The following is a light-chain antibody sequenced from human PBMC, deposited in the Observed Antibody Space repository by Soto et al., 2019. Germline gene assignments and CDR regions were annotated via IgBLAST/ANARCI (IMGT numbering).Light chain of an antibody. Sequence: EVVLTQSPATLYLSPGERATLSCRASQSVSRNLAWYQQKPGQAPRLLIYRASTRATGIPARFSGSGSGTDFSLSISSLQPDDFEVYYSQQRTGWQRRFGQGTKVDI. CDR1: QSVSRN. J-gene: IGKJ1*01. CDR3: QQRTGWQRR. CDR2: RAS. V-gene: IGKV3-11*01.